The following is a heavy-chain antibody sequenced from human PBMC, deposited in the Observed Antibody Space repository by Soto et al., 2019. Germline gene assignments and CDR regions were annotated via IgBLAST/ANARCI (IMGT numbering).Heavy chain of an antibody. V-gene: IGHV4-31*03. Sequence: SEPLSLTCTVSGCSISSGGYYWSWIRQHPGKGLEWIGYIYYSGSTYYNPSLKSRVTISVDTSKNQFSLKLSSVTAADTAVYYCARTNLYCSGGSCYGWFDPWGQGTLVTVSS. J-gene: IGHJ5*02. CDR2: IYYSGST. D-gene: IGHD2-15*01. CDR3: ARTNLYCSGGSCYGWFDP. CDR1: GCSISSGGYY.